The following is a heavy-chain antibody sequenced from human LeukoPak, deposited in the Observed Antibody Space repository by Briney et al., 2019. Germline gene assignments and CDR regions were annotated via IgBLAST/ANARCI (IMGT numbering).Heavy chain of an antibody. Sequence: GGTLRLSCAASGFTFSSYAMSWVRQAPGKGLEWVSAISGSGGSTYYADSVKGRFTISRDNSKNTLYLQMNSLRAEDTAVYYCARDKAAAVQVDYWGQGTLVTVSS. D-gene: IGHD6-13*01. V-gene: IGHV3-23*01. CDR2: ISGSGGST. CDR1: GFTFSSYA. J-gene: IGHJ4*02. CDR3: ARDKAAAVQVDY.